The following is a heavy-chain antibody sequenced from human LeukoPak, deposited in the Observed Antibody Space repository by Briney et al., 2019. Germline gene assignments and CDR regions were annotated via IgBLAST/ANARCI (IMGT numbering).Heavy chain of an antibody. V-gene: IGHV3-11*01. D-gene: IGHD3-3*01. J-gene: IGHJ6*02. CDR1: GFTFSDYY. Sequence: GGSLRLSCAASGFTFSDYYLTWIRQAPGKGLKWVSYISGSGSTIYYADSVKGRFTISRDNSKNTLYLQMNSLRAEDTAVYYCAKVTTGIFGVARHYGMDVWGQGTTVTVSS. CDR2: ISGSGSTI. CDR3: AKVTTGIFGVARHYGMDV.